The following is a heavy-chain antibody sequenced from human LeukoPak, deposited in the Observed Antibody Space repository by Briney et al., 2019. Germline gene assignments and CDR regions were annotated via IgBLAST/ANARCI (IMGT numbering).Heavy chain of an antibody. CDR2: IYYSGST. J-gene: IGHJ4*02. V-gene: IGHV4-59*01. CDR1: GGSISSYY. Sequence: SETLSLTCTVSGGSISSYYWSWIRQPPGKGLEWIGYIYYSGSTNYNPSLKSRVTISADTSKNQFSLKLTSVTAADTAIYYCARDPLSWGSQADDYWGQGTLVTVSS. CDR3: ARDPLSWGSQADDY. D-gene: IGHD7-27*01.